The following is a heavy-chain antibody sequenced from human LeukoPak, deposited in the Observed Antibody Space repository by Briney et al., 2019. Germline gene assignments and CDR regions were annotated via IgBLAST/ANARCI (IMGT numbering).Heavy chain of an antibody. CDR2: ISYDGSNK. Sequence: GGSLRLSCAASGFTFSSYAMHWVRQAPGKGLEWVAVISYDGSNKYYADSVKGRFTISRDNSKNTLYLQMNSLRAEDTAVYYCARDPTDTTYYYDSSGSWGQGTLVTVSS. CDR3: ARDPTDTTYYYDSSGS. CDR1: GFTFSSYA. J-gene: IGHJ5*02. V-gene: IGHV3-30-3*01. D-gene: IGHD3-22*01.